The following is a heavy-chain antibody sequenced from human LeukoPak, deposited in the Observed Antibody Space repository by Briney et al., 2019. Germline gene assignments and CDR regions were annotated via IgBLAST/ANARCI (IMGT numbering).Heavy chain of an antibody. CDR2: SNPSGGRT. V-gene: IGHV1-46*01. D-gene: IGHD3-22*01. Sequence: GASVKVSCKASGYTFTSYYMHWVRQAPGQGLEWMGVSNPSGGRTTYAQKFQGRVTMTRDRSTSTVYMELSSLRSEDTAVYYCARGPGEGGSSGYYYGKPEDPAEYYFDYWGQGTLVTVSS. CDR3: ARGPGEGGSSGYYYGKPEDPAEYYFDY. CDR1: GYTFTSYY. J-gene: IGHJ4*02.